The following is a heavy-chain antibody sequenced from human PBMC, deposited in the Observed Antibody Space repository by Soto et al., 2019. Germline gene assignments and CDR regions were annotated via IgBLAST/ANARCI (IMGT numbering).Heavy chain of an antibody. V-gene: IGHV3-74*01. CDR3: AKSGAVVLRYFDWLPTSYYYYGMDV. Sequence: PGGSLRLSCAASGFTFTNYWMHWVRQAPGKGLVWVSRINSDGSSTSHADSVKGRFTISRDNAKNTLYLQMNSLRAEDTAVYYCAKSGAVVLRYFDWLPTSYYYYGMDVWGQGTTVTVSS. CDR2: INSDGSST. J-gene: IGHJ6*02. D-gene: IGHD3-9*01. CDR1: GFTFTNYW.